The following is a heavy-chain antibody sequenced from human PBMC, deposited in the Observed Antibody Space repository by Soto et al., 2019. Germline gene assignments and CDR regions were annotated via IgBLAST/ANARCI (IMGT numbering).Heavy chain of an antibody. D-gene: IGHD1-26*01. CDR1: GGSVSSGSYY. J-gene: IGHJ4*02. Sequence: QVQLQESGPGLVKPSETLSLTCTVSGGSVSSGSYYWSWIRQPPGKELEWIGYIYYSGSTNYNPSLKSRVTISVDTSKNQFSLKLSSVTAADTAVYYCARASIVGADYFDYWGQGTLVTVSS. CDR2: IYYSGST. V-gene: IGHV4-61*01. CDR3: ARASIVGADYFDY.